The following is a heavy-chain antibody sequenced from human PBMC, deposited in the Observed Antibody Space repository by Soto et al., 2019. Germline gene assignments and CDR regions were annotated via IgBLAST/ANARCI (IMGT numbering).Heavy chain of an antibody. V-gene: IGHV3-7*05. CDR2: IKQDGSEK. Sequence: GGSLRLSCAASGFTFSSYWMSWVRQAPGKGLEWVANIKQDGSEKYYVDSVKGRFTISRDNAKNSLYLQMNSLRAEDTAVYYCARWIVVVPAAMDWFDPWGQGTLVTVPS. J-gene: IGHJ5*02. D-gene: IGHD2-2*01. CDR1: GFTFSSYW. CDR3: ARWIVVVPAAMDWFDP.